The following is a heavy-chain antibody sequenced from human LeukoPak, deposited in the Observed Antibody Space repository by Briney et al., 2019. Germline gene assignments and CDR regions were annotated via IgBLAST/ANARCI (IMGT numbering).Heavy chain of an antibody. CDR2: ISSGSTYI. Sequence: GGSLRLSCAASEFTFSSYFMNWVRQTPGKGLEWVSSISSGSTYIYYADSVKGRFTISRDNAKNSLYLQMNSLRAEDTAIYYCATYRQVLLPFESWGQGTLVTVSS. J-gene: IGHJ4*02. V-gene: IGHV3-21*04. D-gene: IGHD2-8*02. CDR3: ATYRQVLLPFES. CDR1: EFTFSSYF.